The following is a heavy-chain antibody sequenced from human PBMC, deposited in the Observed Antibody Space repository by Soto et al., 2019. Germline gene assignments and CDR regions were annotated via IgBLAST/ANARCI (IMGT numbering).Heavy chain of an antibody. D-gene: IGHD1-26*01. CDR3: AKAWEVNWFDP. CDR1: GFTFSTYW. V-gene: IGHV3-74*01. J-gene: IGHJ5*02. CDR2: INSDGSST. Sequence: EVQLVESGGDLVQPGGSLRLSCAASGFTFSTYWMHWVRQAPGKGLVWVSRINSDGSSTSYADSVKGRITISRDNAKNTRYLQMNSLRADDTAVYYCAKAWEVNWFDPWGKGTLVTVSS.